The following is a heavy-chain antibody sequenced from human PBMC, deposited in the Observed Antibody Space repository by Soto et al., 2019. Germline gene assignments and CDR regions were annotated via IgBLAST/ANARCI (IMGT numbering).Heavy chain of an antibody. V-gene: IGHV3-30*18. CDR1: GFTFSSYG. J-gene: IGHJ4*02. Sequence: PGGSLRLSCAASGFTFSSYGMHWVRQAPGKGLGWAAVISYDGSNKYYADSVKGRFTISRDNSKNTLYLQMNSLRAEDTAVYYCAKALTIFGVVLQRSYFDYWGQGTLVTVSS. CDR3: AKALTIFGVVLQRSYFDY. D-gene: IGHD3-3*01. CDR2: ISYDGSNK.